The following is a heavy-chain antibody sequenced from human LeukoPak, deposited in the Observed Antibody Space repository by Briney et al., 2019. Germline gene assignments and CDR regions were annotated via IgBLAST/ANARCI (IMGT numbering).Heavy chain of an antibody. J-gene: IGHJ3*02. CDR3: ARANPLGYCSGGSCLDAFDI. CDR1: GGSFSGYY. D-gene: IGHD2-15*01. Sequence: SETLSLTCAVYGGSFSGYYWCWIRQPPRNGMPWIGEINHSGSTIYNPSLKSRVTISVDTSKNQFSLKMRSVTAADTAVYYCARANPLGYCSGGSCLDAFDIWGEGTMVTVSS. V-gene: IGHV4-34*01. CDR2: INHSGST.